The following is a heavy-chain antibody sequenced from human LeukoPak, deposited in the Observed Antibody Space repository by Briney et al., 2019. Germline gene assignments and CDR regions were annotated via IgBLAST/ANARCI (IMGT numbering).Heavy chain of an antibody. CDR1: GFTFSSYG. J-gene: IGHJ4*02. CDR2: ISYDGSNK. D-gene: IGHD5-12*01. Sequence: HPGGSLRLSCAASGFTFSSYGMHWVRQAPGKGLEWVAVISYDGSNKYYADSVKGRFTISRDNSKNTLYLQMNSLRAEDTAVYYCAKDQLRWLQLGRAYFDYWGQGTLVTVSS. CDR3: AKDQLRWLQLGRAYFDY. V-gene: IGHV3-30*18.